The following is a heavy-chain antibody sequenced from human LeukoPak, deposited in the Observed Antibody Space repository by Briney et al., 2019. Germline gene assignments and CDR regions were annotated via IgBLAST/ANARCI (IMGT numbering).Heavy chain of an antibody. CDR3: ARGYLYSSGWYRWYFDL. CDR2: INHSGST. CDR1: GGSFSGYC. Sequence: PSETLSLTCAVYGGSFSGYCWSWIRQPPGKGLEWIGEINHSGSTNYNPSLKSRVTISVDTSKNQFSLKLSSVTAADTAVYYCARGYLYSSGWYRWYFDLWGRGTLVTVSS. V-gene: IGHV4-34*01. D-gene: IGHD6-19*01. J-gene: IGHJ2*01.